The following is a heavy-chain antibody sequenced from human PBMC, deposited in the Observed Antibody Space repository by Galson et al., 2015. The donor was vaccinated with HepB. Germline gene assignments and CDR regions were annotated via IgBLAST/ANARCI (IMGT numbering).Heavy chain of an antibody. CDR3: ANTLARYCSSTSCYGALDI. J-gene: IGHJ3*02. CDR2: ISWDGGST. V-gene: IGHV3-43*01. D-gene: IGHD2-2*01. CDR1: GFTFDDYT. Sequence: SLRLSCAASGFTFDDYTMHWVRQAPGKGLEWVSLISWDGGSTYYADSVKGRFTISRDNSKNSLYLQMNSLRTEDTALYYCANTLARYCSSTSCYGALDIWGQGTMVTVSS.